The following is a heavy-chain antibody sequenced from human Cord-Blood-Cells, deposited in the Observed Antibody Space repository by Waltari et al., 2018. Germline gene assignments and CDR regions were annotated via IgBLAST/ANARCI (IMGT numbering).Heavy chain of an antibody. CDR3: AIDPVTTVTYYFDY. Sequence: EVQLVESGGGLVKPGGSLSLSCAASGFPFSSSSMTWVRQAPGKGLEWVSSISSSSSYIYYADSVNGRFTISRDNAKNSLYLQMNSLRAEDTAVYYCAIDPVTTVTYYFDYWGQGTLVTVSS. CDR1: GFPFSSSS. D-gene: IGHD4-4*01. CDR2: ISSSSSYI. V-gene: IGHV3-21*01. J-gene: IGHJ4*02.